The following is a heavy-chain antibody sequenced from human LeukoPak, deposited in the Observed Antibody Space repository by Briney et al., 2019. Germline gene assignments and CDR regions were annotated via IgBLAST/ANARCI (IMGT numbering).Heavy chain of an antibody. CDR2: INSDGSST. V-gene: IGHV3-74*01. D-gene: IGHD7-27*01. CDR1: GFTFSSYW. CDR3: ARGVPLGNTRGPLGY. J-gene: IGHJ4*02. Sequence: GGSLRLSCAASGFTFSSYWMHWVRQAPGKGLVWVSRINSDGSSTSYADSVKGRFTISRDNAKNTLYLQMNSLRAEDTAVYYCARGVPLGNTRGPLGYWGQGTLVTVSS.